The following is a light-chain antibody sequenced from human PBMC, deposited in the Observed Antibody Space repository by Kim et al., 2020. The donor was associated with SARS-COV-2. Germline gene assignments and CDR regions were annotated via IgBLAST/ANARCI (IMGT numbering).Light chain of an antibody. V-gene: IGLV7-43*01. Sequence: PGGPVTPACASSTGAVTSGYYPNWFQQKPGQAPRALIYSTNNKHSWTPARFSGSLLGGKAALTLSGVQPEDEAEYYCLLYYGGVRLFGGGTQLTVL. CDR2: STN. CDR1: TGAVTSGYY. J-gene: IGLJ2*01. CDR3: LLYYGGVRL.